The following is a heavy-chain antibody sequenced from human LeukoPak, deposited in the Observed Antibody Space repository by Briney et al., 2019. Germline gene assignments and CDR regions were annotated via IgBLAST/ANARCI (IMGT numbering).Heavy chain of an antibody. Sequence: GESLKISCKGSGYSFTSYWIGWVRQMPGKGLEWMGIIYPGDSDARYSPSFQGQVTISADKSISTAYLQWSSLKASDTAMYYCARQLESHRTNYFDYWAREPWSPSPQ. CDR1: GYSFTSYW. J-gene: IGHJ4*02. CDR3: ARQLESHRTNYFDY. V-gene: IGHV5-51*01. D-gene: IGHD1-1*01. CDR2: IYPGDSDA.